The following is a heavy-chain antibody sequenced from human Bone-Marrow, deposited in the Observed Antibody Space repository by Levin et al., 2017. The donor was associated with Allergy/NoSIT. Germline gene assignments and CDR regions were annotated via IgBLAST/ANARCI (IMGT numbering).Heavy chain of an antibody. CDR1: GDSISSAGYS. CDR3: ASLGYRDGYNRDAFDM. D-gene: IGHD5-24*01. Sequence: SETLSLTCAVSGDSISSAGYSWGWIRQPPGKGLEWIGRIYASGSTNFNPSLKSRVTMSIDTSKSQFSLNLRSVTAADTAVYYCASLGYRDGYNRDAFDMWGQGTMVTVSS. V-gene: IGHV4-30-4*07. CDR2: IYASGST. J-gene: IGHJ3*02.